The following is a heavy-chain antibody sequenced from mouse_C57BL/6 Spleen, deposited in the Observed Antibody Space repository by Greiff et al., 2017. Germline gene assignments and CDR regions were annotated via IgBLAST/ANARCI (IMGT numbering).Heavy chain of an antibody. Sequence: QVQLQQSGAELMQPGASVKLSCKATGYTFTGYWIEWVKQRPGHGLEWIGEILPGSGSTNYIEKFKGKDTFTANTSSNTAYMQLSRLTTENSAIYSCAGVYGYDDAMDYWGQGTSVTVSS. CDR2: ILPGSGST. CDR3: AGVYGYDDAMDY. J-gene: IGHJ4*01. CDR1: GYTFTGYW. D-gene: IGHD2-2*01. V-gene: IGHV1-9*01.